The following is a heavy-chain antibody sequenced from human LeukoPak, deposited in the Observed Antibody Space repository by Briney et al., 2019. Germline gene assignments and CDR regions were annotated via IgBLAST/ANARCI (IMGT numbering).Heavy chain of an antibody. CDR1: EFTFSDYY. D-gene: IGHD6-13*01. J-gene: IGHJ4*02. CDR3: ARLGIITAAGSNDC. CDR2: IRYNGDTI. Sequence: GGSLRLSCAASEFTFSDYYMSWIRQAPGKGLEWVSYIRYNGDTIYYADSVKGRFTVSRDNAKNSLYLQMNSLRAEDTAVYYCARLGIITAAGSNDCWGQGTLVTVSS. V-gene: IGHV3-11*01.